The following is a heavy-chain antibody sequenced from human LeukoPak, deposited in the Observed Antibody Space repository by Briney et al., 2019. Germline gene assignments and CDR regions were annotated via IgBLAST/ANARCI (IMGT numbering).Heavy chain of an antibody. V-gene: IGHV4-59*11. CDR3: ARAPWYYDFWSGYLYYFDY. CDR1: GGSISSHY. CDR2: IYYSRST. J-gene: IGHJ4*02. D-gene: IGHD3-3*01. Sequence: SETLSLTCTVSGGSISSHYWSWIRQPPGKGLEWIGYIYYSRSTNYNPSLKSRVTISVDTSKNQFSLKLSSVTAADTAVYYCARAPWYYDFWSGYLYYFDYWGQGTLVTVSS.